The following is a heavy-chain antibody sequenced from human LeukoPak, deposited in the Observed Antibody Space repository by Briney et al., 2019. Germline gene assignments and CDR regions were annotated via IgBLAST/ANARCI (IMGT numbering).Heavy chain of an antibody. J-gene: IGHJ4*02. Sequence: GASVKVSCKASAYTFISYYMHWVRQAPGQGLEWMGWINPKSGGTIYAQKFQGRVTMTRDTSISTAYMDLTWLTSDDTAVYYCARGGGWGDREVDYWGQGSMVTVSS. CDR2: INPKSGGT. D-gene: IGHD3-16*01. CDR1: AYTFISYY. CDR3: ARGGGWGDREVDY. V-gene: IGHV1-2*02.